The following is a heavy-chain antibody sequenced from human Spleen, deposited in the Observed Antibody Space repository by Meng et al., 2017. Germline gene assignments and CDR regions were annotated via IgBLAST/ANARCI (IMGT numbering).Heavy chain of an antibody. J-gene: IGHJ4*02. V-gene: IGHV4-38-2*02. D-gene: IGHD3-22*01. CDR2: IYPSGIT. CDR1: GFSITSGYY. CDR3: ARDFGAGYYAEDY. Sequence: SETLSLTCTLPGFSITSGYYWGWIRQPPGKGLEWIANIYPSGITHYNPSLKSRVTISIDTSKNQVYLNLRSVTAADTAMYYCARDFGAGYYAEDYWGQGSLVTVSS.